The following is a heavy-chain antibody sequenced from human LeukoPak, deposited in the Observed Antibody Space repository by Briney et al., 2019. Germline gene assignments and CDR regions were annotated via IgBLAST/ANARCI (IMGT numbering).Heavy chain of an antibody. CDR1: GFTVSSNY. J-gene: IGHJ6*02. CDR3: ARDLYSAYSSGWWNPYYYYGMDV. V-gene: IGHV3-53*05. D-gene: IGHD6-19*01. Sequence: GGSLRLSCAASGFTVSSNYMSWVRQAPGKGLEWVSVIYSGGSTYYADSVKGRFTISRDNSKNTLYLQMNSLRAEDTAVYYCARDLYSAYSSGWWNPYYYYGMDVWGQGTTVTVSS. CDR2: IYSGGST.